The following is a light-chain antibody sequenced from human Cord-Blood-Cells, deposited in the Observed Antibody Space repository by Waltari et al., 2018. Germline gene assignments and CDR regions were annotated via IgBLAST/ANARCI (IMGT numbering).Light chain of an antibody. Sequence: QSALTQPPSVSGSPGPSVTISCTGTSSDVGSYNRVSWYQQPPGTAPKLMIDEVSNRPSGSPERFSGSKAGHTASLTISGLQAEDEADYYCSSYTSSSTWLFGGGTKLTVL. CDR1: SSDVGSYNR. CDR3: SSYTSSSTWL. CDR2: EVS. J-gene: IGLJ3*02. V-gene: IGLV2-18*02.